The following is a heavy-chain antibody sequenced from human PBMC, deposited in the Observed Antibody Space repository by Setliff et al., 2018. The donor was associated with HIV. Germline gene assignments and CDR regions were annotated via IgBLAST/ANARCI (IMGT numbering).Heavy chain of an antibody. Sequence: TFSSYWMHWVRQVPGKGLVWVSHINSDGSGTKYADSVKGRFTMSRDNSKNTLYLQMNSLRAEDTAVYYCAKDGVTDGSGSYFDYWGQGTLVTVSS. CDR2: INSDGSGT. D-gene: IGHD3-10*01. J-gene: IGHJ4*02. CDR3: AKDGVTDGSGSYFDY. CDR1: TFSSYW. V-gene: IGHV3-74*01.